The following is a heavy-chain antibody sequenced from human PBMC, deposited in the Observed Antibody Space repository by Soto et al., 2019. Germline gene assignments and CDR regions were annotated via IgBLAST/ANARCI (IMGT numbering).Heavy chain of an antibody. CDR3: ARNRIRLGESPARRYGMDV. D-gene: IGHD3-16*01. CDR2: IIPIFGTA. Sequence: SVKVSCKASGGTFSSYAISWGRQGPGQGLEWMGGIIPIFGTANYAQKFQGRVTITADESTSTAYMELSSLRSEDTAVYYCARNRIRLGESPARRYGMDVWGQGTTVTVSS. CDR1: GGTFSSYA. V-gene: IGHV1-69*13. J-gene: IGHJ6*02.